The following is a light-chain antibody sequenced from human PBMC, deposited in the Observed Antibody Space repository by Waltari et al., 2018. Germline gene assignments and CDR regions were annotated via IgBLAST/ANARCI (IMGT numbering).Light chain of an antibody. CDR1: SSDVEKYNL. Sequence: QSALTPPASVSRSPGQSITISCPGTSSDVEKYNLVSWYPHHPDKPPKLLIYEVAKRPSGVSNRFSGSKSGNTASLTISGLQAEDEADYYCCSYAGGGTYVFGRGTKVTVL. CDR2: EVA. J-gene: IGLJ1*01. CDR3: CSYAGGGTYV. V-gene: IGLV2-23*02.